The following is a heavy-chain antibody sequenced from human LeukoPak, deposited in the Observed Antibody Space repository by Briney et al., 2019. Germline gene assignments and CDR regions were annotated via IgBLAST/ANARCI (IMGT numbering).Heavy chain of an antibody. V-gene: IGHV7-4-1*02. D-gene: IGHD3-3*01. CDR3: ARDGYDFWSDYYTQPAYSWFDP. Sequence: ASVKVSCKASGYSFTSYGMHWVRQAPGQGLEWMGWINTNTWNPTYAQGFTGRFVFSLDTSVSTAYLQISSLKAEDTAVYYCARDGYDFWSDYYTQPAYSWFDPWGQGTLVTVSS. CDR1: GYSFTSYG. J-gene: IGHJ5*02. CDR2: INTNTWNP.